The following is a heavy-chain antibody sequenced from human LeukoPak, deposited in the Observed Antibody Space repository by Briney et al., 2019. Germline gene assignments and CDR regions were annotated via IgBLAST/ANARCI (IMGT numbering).Heavy chain of an antibody. D-gene: IGHD3-9*01. CDR1: GYTFTGYY. Sequence: ASVKVSCKSSGYTFTGYYMHWVRQAPGQGLEWTGWINPNSGGTNYAQKFQGRVTMTRDTSISTAYMELSRLRSDDTAVYYCARVRPWDISTGSLDYWGQGTLVTVSS. CDR3: ARVRPWDISTGSLDY. V-gene: IGHV1-2*02. CDR2: INPNSGGT. J-gene: IGHJ4*02.